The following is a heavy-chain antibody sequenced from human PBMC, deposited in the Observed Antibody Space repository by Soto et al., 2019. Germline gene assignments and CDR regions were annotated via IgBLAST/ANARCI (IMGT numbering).Heavy chain of an antibody. J-gene: IGHJ4*02. V-gene: IGHV1-2*04. CDR1: GGTFSSYA. D-gene: IGHD6-19*01. CDR2: INPNSGGT. Sequence: ASVKVSCKASGGTFSSYAISWVRQAPGQGLEWMGWINPNSGGTNYAQKFQGWVTMTRDTSISTAYMELSRLRSDDTAVYYCARSIGWTSPIDYWGQGTLVTVSS. CDR3: ARSIGWTSPIDY.